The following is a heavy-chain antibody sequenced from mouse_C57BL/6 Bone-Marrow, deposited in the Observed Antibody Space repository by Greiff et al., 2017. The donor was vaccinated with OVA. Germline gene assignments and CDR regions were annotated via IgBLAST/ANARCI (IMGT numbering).Heavy chain of an antibody. J-gene: IGHJ1*03. CDR2: IYPSDSET. Sequence: VQLQQSGAELVRPGSSVKLSCKASGYTFTSYWMDWVKQRPGQGLEWIGNIYPSDSETHYNQKFKDKATLTVDKSSSTAYMQLSSLTSEDSAVYYCARGLWLRRWYFDVWGTGTTVTVSS. V-gene: IGHV1-61*01. CDR3: ARGLWLRRWYFDV. D-gene: IGHD2-2*01. CDR1: GYTFTSYW.